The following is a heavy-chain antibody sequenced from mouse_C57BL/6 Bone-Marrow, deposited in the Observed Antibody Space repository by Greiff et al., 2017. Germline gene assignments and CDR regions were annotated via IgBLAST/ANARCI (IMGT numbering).Heavy chain of an antibody. D-gene: IGHD4-1*01. CDR1: GYTFTSYG. V-gene: IGHV1-81*01. Sequence: QVQLKESGAELARPGASVKLSCKASGYTFTSYGISWVKQRTGQGLEWIGEIYPRSGNTYYNEKFKGKATLTADKSSSTAYMELRSLTSEDSAVYFCRTGPFAYWGQGTLVTVSA. J-gene: IGHJ3*01. CDR2: IYPRSGNT. CDR3: RTGPFAY.